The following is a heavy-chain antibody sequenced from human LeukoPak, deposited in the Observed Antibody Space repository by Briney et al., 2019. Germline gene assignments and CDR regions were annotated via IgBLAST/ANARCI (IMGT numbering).Heavy chain of an antibody. CDR2: IYNDGNT. Sequence: GGSLRLSCAVSGFTVSSIYMSWVRQAPGKGLEWVSFIYNDGNTYYGDSVKGRFTISRDNSKNTLYLQMNSLRAEDTAVYYCAREGITHYDILTGYRGADYYGMDVWGQGTTVTVSS. V-gene: IGHV3-53*01. CDR1: GFTVSSIY. D-gene: IGHD3-9*01. CDR3: AREGITHYDILTGYRGADYYGMDV. J-gene: IGHJ6*02.